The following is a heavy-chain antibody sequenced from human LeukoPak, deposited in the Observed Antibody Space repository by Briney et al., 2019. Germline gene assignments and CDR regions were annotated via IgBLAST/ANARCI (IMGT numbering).Heavy chain of an antibody. CDR3: ARGGYYGSGSYYAFDI. Sequence: PSETLSLTCTVSGGSISSYYWSWIRQPAGKGLEWIGRIYTSGSTNYNPSLKSRVTISVDTSKNQFSLKLSSVTAADTAVYYCARGGYYGSGSYYAFDIWGQGTMVTVSS. J-gene: IGHJ3*02. D-gene: IGHD3-10*01. V-gene: IGHV4-4*07. CDR1: GGSISSYY. CDR2: IYTSGST.